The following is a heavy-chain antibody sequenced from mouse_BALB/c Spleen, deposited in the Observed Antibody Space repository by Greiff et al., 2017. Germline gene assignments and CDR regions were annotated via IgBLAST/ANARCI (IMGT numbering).Heavy chain of an antibody. D-gene: IGHD4-1*01. CDR2: IRSKSNNYAT. CDR3: VRASDWAFDD. Sequence: EVQVVESGGGLVQPKGSLKLSCAASGFTFNTYAMNWVRQAPGKGLEWVARIRSKSNNYATYYADSVKDRFTISRDDSHNMLYLQMNNLKTEDTAMYYCVRASDWAFDDWGQGTTLTVSS. V-gene: IGHV10-1*02. J-gene: IGHJ2*01. CDR1: GFTFNTYA.